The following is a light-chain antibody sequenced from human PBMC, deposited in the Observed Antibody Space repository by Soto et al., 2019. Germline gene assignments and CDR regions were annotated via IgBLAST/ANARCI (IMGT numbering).Light chain of an antibody. Sequence: EIVMTQSPATLSVSPGESVTLSCRASLTMNNNIAWYQHKPGQAPRLHIFGASSRATGVPGRFSGSGFGTEFTLSISSLQSEEFAVYYCQQYNERPPWTFGQGTTGEMK. V-gene: IGKV3-15*01. CDR2: GAS. CDR3: QQYNERPPWT. CDR1: LTMNNN. J-gene: IGKJ1*01.